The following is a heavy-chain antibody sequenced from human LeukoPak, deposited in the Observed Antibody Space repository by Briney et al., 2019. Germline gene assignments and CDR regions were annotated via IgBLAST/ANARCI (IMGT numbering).Heavy chain of an antibody. CDR3: ARREYGAFDY. D-gene: IGHD4-17*01. V-gene: IGHV4-30-2*01. CDR2: IYHSGST. Sequence: SETLSLTCAVSGGSISNGGYSWSWIRQPPGKGLEWIGYIYHSGSTYYNPSLKSRVTISVDRSKNQFSLKLSSVTAADTAVYYCARREYGAFDYWGQGTLVTVSS. J-gene: IGHJ4*02. CDR1: GGSISNGGYS.